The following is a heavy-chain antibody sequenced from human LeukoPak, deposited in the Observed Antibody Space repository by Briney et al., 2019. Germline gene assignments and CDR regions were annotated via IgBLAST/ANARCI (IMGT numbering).Heavy chain of an antibody. V-gene: IGHV1-69*13. CDR2: IIPIFGTA. CDR1: GGTFSSYA. D-gene: IGHD2-2*01. J-gene: IGHJ4*02. Sequence: ASVKVSCKASGGTFSSYAISWVRQAPGQGLEWMGGIIPIFGTANYAQKFQGRVTITADESTSTAYMELSSLRSEDTAVYYCARTAFYCSSTSCYSLGLDYWGQGTLVTVSS. CDR3: ARTAFYCSSTSCYSLGLDY.